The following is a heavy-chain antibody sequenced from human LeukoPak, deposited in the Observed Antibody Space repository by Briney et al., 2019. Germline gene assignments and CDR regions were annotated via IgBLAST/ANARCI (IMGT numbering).Heavy chain of an antibody. CDR3: GKDISAGGMDV. CDR1: GFTVSSNF. CDR2: IYSDGNT. J-gene: IGHJ6*02. V-gene: IGHV3-53*05. Sequence: PGGSLRLSCAASGFTVSSNFMSWVRQAPGKGLEWVSVIYSDGNTYYADSVKGRFTISRDNSKNTLYLQMNSLRAEDTALYYCGKDISAGGMDVWGQGTTVTVSS. D-gene: IGHD3-10*01.